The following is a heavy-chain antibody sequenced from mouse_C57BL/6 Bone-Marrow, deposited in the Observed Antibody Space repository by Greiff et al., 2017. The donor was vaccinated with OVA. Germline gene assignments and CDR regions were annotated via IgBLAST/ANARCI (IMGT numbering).Heavy chain of an antibody. CDR1: GYTFTNYW. CDR3: ARARWYFDV. V-gene: IGHV1-69*01. Sequence: QVQLQQSGAELVMPGASVKLSCKASGYTFTNYWMHWVKQRPGQGLEWIGEIDPADSYTNYNQKFKGKSTLTVDKSSRTAYMQLSSLTSEAYAVYYCARARWYFDVWGTGTTVTVSS. CDR2: IDPADSYT. J-gene: IGHJ1*03.